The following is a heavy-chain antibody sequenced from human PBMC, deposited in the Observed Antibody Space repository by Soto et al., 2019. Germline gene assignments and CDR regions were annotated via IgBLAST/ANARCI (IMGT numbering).Heavy chain of an antibody. D-gene: IGHD6-13*01. CDR3: VRRHVSATGIDWFDP. CDR1: GYTFTSYG. J-gene: IGHJ5*02. Sequence: ASVKVSCKASGYTFTSYGIHWVRQAPGQRLEWMGWLNAANGDTKYSPKFQGRVTITRDTSASTAYMELSSLRSEDTAVYYCVRRHVSATGIDWFDPWGQGTLVTVSS. CDR2: LNAANGDT. V-gene: IGHV1-3*01.